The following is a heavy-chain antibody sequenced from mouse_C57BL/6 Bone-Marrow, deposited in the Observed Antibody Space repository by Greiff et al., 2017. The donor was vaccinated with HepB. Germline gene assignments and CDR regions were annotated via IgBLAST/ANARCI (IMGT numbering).Heavy chain of an antibody. V-gene: IGHV1-82*01. CDR1: GYAFSSSW. CDR3: ARSGGSSSDD. CDR2: IYPGDGDT. J-gene: IGHJ2*01. Sequence: QVQLQQSGPELVKPGASVKISCKASGYAFSSSWMNWVKQRPGKGLEWIGRIYPGDGDTNYNGKFKGKATLTADKSSSTAYMQLSSLTSEDSAVYFCARSGGSSSDDWGQGTTLTVAS. D-gene: IGHD1-1*01.